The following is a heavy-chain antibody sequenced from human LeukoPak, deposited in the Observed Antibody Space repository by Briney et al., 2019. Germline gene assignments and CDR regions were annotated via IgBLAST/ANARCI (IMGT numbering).Heavy chain of an antibody. D-gene: IGHD1-26*01. V-gene: IGHV3-30-3*01. CDR1: GFTFSNYA. CDR3: ARRMGATPVGNAFDI. Sequence: GRSLRLSCAASGFTFSNYATHWVRQAPGKGLEWMAIISYDGSNKDCADSVKGRFTISRDNSKNTLYLQVNGLRTEDTAVYYCARRMGATPVGNAFDIWGQGTMVTVSS. J-gene: IGHJ3*02. CDR2: ISYDGSNK.